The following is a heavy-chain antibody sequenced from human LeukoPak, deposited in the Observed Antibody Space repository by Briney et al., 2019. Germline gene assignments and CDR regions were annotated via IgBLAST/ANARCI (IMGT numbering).Heavy chain of an antibody. Sequence: GGSLRLSCAASGFSFSSYWMYWVRQAPGKGPVWVSRINTDGSSRRYVDFVEGRFTISRDTAENTLYLQMNSLRAEDTAVYYCARLIVGGSYLFDYWGQGTLVTVSS. CDR2: INTDGSSR. V-gene: IGHV3-74*01. CDR3: ARLIVGGSYLFDY. CDR1: GFSFSSYW. D-gene: IGHD1-26*01. J-gene: IGHJ4*02.